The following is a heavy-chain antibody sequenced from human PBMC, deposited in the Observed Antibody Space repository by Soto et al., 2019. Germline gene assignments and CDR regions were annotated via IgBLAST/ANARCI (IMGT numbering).Heavy chain of an antibody. CDR1: GGSISSSSYY. V-gene: IGHV4-39*07. CDR3: ARKTGYEVFDF. D-gene: IGHD5-12*01. Sequence: LSLTCTVSGGSISSSSYYWGWIRQPPGKGLEWIGSIYYSGSTYYNPSLKSRVTISVDTSKNQFSLKLSSVTAADTAVYYCARKTGYEVFDFWGQGTLVTVSS. J-gene: IGHJ4*02. CDR2: IYYSGST.